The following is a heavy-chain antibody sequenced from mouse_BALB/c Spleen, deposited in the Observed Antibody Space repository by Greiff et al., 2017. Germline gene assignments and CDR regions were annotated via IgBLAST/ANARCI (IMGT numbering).Heavy chain of an antibody. CDR3: ARWDYGNYGFAY. CDR2: IYPGNSDT. Sequence: EVQLHQSGTVLARPGASVKMSCKASGYSFTSYWMHWVKQRPGQGLEWIGAIYPGNSDTSYNQKFKGKAKLTADKSSSTAYMQLSSLTSEDSAVYYCARWDYGNYGFAYWGQGTLVTVSA. J-gene: IGHJ3*01. CDR1: GYSFTSYW. V-gene: IGHV1-5*01. D-gene: IGHD2-1*01.